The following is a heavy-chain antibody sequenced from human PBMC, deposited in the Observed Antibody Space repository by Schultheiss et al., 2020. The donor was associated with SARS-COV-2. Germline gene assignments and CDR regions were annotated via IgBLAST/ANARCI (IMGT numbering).Heavy chain of an antibody. CDR3: ARDLDFWPGYGMDV. Sequence: GGSLRLSCAASGFTFSSYAMSWVRQAPGKGLEWVSSISSSSSYIYYADSVKGRFTISRDNAKNSLYLQMNSLRAEDTAVYYCARDLDFWPGYGMDVWGQGTTVTVSS. D-gene: IGHD3-3*01. V-gene: IGHV3-21*01. CDR1: GFTFSSYA. CDR2: ISSSSSYI. J-gene: IGHJ6*02.